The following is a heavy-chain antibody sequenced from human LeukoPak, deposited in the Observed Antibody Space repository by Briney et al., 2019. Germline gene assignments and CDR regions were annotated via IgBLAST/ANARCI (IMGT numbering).Heavy chain of an antibody. V-gene: IGHV4-39*01. CDR3: ARHATYYGVPARVDY. CDR2: IYYSGST. CDR1: GGSISSSSYY. J-gene: IGHJ4*02. Sequence: PSETLSLTCTVSGGSISSSSYYWGWIRQPPGKGLEWIGSIYYSGSTYYNPSLKSRVTISVDTSKNQFSLKLSSVTAADTAVYYCARHATYYGVPARVDYWGQGTLVTVSS. D-gene: IGHD3-10*01.